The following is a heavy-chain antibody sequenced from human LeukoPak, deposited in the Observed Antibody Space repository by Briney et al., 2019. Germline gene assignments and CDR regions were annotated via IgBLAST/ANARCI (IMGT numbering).Heavy chain of an antibody. J-gene: IGHJ6*03. CDR2: IDPKSGVT. Sequence: ASVKVSCKASGYTFTAYYMHWVRQAPGQGLERMGWIDPKSGVTNYSQRFQGRVTMTRDTSISTAYMELSSLRSDDTAVYYCATNYYVSGSPLYYYYYMDVWGKGTTVTVSS. D-gene: IGHD3-10*01. CDR3: ATNYYVSGSPLYYYYYMDV. V-gene: IGHV1-2*02. CDR1: GYTFTAYY.